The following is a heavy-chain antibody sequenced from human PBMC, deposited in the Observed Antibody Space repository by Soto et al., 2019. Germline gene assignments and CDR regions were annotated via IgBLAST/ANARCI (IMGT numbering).Heavy chain of an antibody. CDR2: INADSGNT. D-gene: IGHD5-12*01. CDR3: ARIGMATIRSVAFDI. Sequence: ASVKVSCKASGYTFTSYAMHWVRQAPGQRLEWMGWINADSGNTKYSQKFQGRVTMTRNTSTSTAYMELSSLRSEDTAVYYCARIGMATIRSVAFDIWGQGTMVTVSS. V-gene: IGHV1-3*01. CDR1: GYTFTSYA. J-gene: IGHJ3*02.